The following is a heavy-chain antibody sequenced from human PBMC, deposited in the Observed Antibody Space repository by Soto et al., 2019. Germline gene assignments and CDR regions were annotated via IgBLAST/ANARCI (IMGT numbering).Heavy chain of an antibody. Sequence: ASVKVSCKASGYSFTSYSISWVRQDPGQGLEWMGWMNPNSGNTGYAQKFQGRVTMTRNTSISTAYMELSSLRSEDTAVYYCARCLSRVAARARWFGPWGQGTLVTVSS. CDR2: MNPNSGNT. J-gene: IGHJ5*02. V-gene: IGHV1-8*02. CDR1: GYSFTSYS. CDR3: ARCLSRVAARARWFGP. D-gene: IGHD6-6*01.